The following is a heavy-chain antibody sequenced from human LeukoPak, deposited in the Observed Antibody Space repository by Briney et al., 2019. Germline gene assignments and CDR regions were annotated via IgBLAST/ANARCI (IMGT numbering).Heavy chain of an antibody. CDR1: GFTFSSYG. J-gene: IGHJ4*02. CDR3: AKDRLGAMMYFDF. CDR2: IRYDGSNK. V-gene: IGHV3-30*02. D-gene: IGHD1-26*01. Sequence: GGSLRLSCAASGFTFSSYGMHWVRQAPGKGLEWVAFIRYDGSNKYYADSVKGRVTISRDNSKNTLYLHVNSLRVEDTAVYYCAKDRLGAMMYFDFWGQGTLVTVSS.